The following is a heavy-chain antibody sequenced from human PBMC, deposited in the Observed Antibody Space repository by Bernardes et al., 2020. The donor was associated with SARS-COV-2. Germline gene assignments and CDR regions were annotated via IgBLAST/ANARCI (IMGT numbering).Heavy chain of an antibody. CDR1: GLTFRRNW. D-gene: IGHD3-10*01. CDR3: ASHETGLGYAMEV. V-gene: IGHV3-7*01. CDR2: INQEGSDK. J-gene: IGHJ6*02. Sequence: GALKISCAASGLTFRRNWMAWVRQAPGTGLEWVANINQEGSDKYYADSVKGRVTISRDNAKNSLYLQMSSLRTEDMAVYYCASHETGLGYAMEVWGQGTTVTVSS.